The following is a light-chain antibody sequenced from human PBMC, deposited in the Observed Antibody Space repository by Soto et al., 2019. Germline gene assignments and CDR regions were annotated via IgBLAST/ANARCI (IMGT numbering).Light chain of an antibody. Sequence: QPVLTQPPSASGTLGQRVTISCFGSRSNIGSNYVFWYRHFPGTAPKLLIYRNNQWPSGVPDRFSGSKSGTSASLAISGLRSEDEADYYCAAWDDNLNALRFGGGTKVTVL. CDR3: AAWDDNLNALR. CDR2: RNN. V-gene: IGLV1-47*01. CDR1: RSNIGSNY. J-gene: IGLJ2*01.